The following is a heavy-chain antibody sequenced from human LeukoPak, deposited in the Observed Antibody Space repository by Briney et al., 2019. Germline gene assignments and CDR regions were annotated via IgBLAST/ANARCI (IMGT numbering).Heavy chain of an antibody. D-gene: IGHD7-27*01. J-gene: IGHJ2*01. CDR3: ARELGQPGLWYFDL. CDR2: IGTAGDT. V-gene: IGHV3-13*01. Sequence: GGSLRLSCAASGFTLSNNDMHWVRQVIGKGLEWVAGIGTAGDTSYLGSEKGRFTISRANAENSLYLQMNSLRAGDTAVYYCARELGQPGLWYFDLWGRGTLVTVSS. CDR1: GFTLSNND.